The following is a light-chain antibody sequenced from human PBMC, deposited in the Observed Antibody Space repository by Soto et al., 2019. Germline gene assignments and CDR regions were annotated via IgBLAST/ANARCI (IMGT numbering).Light chain of an antibody. V-gene: IGLV2-14*01. Sequence: QSALTQPACVSGSHGQSITISCTGSSSDVGGYNYVSWYQQHPGKAPKLMIYEVSNRPSGVSNRFSGSKSGNTASLTISGLQAEDEADYYCSSYTSSSTRGVFGTGTKVTVL. CDR1: SSDVGGYNY. CDR3: SSYTSSSTRGV. CDR2: EVS. J-gene: IGLJ1*01.